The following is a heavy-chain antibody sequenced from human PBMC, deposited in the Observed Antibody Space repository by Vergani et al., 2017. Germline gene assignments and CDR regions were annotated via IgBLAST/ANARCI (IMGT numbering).Heavy chain of an antibody. CDR2: IYYSGST. Sequence: QVQLQESGPGLVKPSETLSLTCTVSGGSISSYYWSWIGKPPGKGLEWIGYIYYSGSTNYNPSRKSRVTISVDTSKNQFSLQLSSVTAADPSVYYCARGRSEYYGSGSYYISTPRAFDIWGQGTMVTVSS. D-gene: IGHD3-10*01. J-gene: IGHJ3*02. V-gene: IGHV4-59*01. CDR1: GGSISSYY. CDR3: ARGRSEYYGSGSYYISTPRAFDI.